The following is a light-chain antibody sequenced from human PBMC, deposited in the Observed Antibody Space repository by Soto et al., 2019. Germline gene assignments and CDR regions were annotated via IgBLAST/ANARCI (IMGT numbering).Light chain of an antibody. J-gene: IGLJ2*01. CDR3: AAWDDRLSDLL. Sequence: QSVLTQPPSASGNPGQRVTISCSGSNSNIGSNPVHWYQQFPGTAPKVLIYSNCQRPSGVPDRFSGSKSGTSASLAISGLQSEDEADYYCAAWDDRLSDLLFGGGTKVTVL. CDR1: NSNIGSNP. CDR2: SNC. V-gene: IGLV1-44*01.